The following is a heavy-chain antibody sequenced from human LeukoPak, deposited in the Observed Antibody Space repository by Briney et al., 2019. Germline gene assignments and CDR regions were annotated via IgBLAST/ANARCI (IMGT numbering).Heavy chain of an antibody. CDR1: GFTFSSYG. J-gene: IGHJ3*02. Sequence: GGSLRLSCAASGFTFSSYGMHWVRQAPGKGLEWVAVIWYDGRNKYYADSVKGRFTISRDNSKNTLYLQMNSLRAEDTAVYYCARDTHYDFWSGYRGPYDAFDIWGQGTMVTVSS. CDR3: ARDTHYDFWSGYRGPYDAFDI. V-gene: IGHV3-33*01. CDR2: IWYDGRNK. D-gene: IGHD3-3*01.